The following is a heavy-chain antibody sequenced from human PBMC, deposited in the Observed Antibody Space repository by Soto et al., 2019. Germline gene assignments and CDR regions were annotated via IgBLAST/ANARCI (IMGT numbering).Heavy chain of an antibody. J-gene: IGHJ6*02. CDR2: IYPGDSDT. CDR1: GYSFTSYW. CDR3: ARHGDIVVVPAAQGGYYYYGMDV. D-gene: IGHD2-2*01. V-gene: IGHV5-51*01. Sequence: GESLKISCKGSGYSFTSYWIGWARQMPGKGLEWMGIIYPGDSDTRYSPSFQGQVTISADKSISTAYLQWSSLKASDTAMYYCARHGDIVVVPAAQGGYYYYGMDVWGQGTTVTV.